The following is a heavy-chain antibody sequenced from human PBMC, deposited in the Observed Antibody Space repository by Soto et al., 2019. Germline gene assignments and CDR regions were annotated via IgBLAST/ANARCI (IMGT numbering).Heavy chain of an antibody. V-gene: IGHV4-34*01. CDR1: GGSFSGYY. CDR3: ARGRLPYCSGGSCYSYYYYGMDV. Sequence: SETLSLTCAVYGGSFSGYYWSWIRQPPGKGLEWIGEINHSGSTNYNPSLKSRVTISVDTSKNQFSLKLSSVTAADTAVYYCARGRLPYCSGGSCYSYYYYGMDVWGQGTTVTVSS. D-gene: IGHD2-15*01. J-gene: IGHJ6*02. CDR2: INHSGST.